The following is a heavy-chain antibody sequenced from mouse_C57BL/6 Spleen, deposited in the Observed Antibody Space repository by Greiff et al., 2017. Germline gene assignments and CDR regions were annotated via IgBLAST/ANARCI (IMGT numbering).Heavy chain of an antibody. J-gene: IGHJ3*01. V-gene: IGHV1-15*01. D-gene: IGHD1-1*01. Sequence: LQESGAELVRPGASVTLSCKASGYTFTDYEMHWVKQTPVHGLEWIGAIDPETGGTAYNQKFKGKAILTADKSSSTAYMELRSLTSEDSAVYYCTSPYGGFAYWGQGTLVTVSA. CDR3: TSPYGGFAY. CDR2: IDPETGGT. CDR1: GYTFTDYE.